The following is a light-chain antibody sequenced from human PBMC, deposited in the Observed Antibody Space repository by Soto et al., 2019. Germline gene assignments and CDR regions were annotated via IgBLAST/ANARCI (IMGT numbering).Light chain of an antibody. CDR1: SSDVGVYNY. V-gene: IGLV2-14*01. CDR2: EVS. CDR3: SSYTSTRAYV. J-gene: IGLJ1*01. Sequence: QSVLTQPASVSGSPGQSITISCTGTSSDVGVYNYVSWCQQQSGKAPKLMIHEVSNRPSGVYNRFSGYKSGNTASLTISGLQAEDEADYYCSSYTSTRAYVFGIGTKGTV.